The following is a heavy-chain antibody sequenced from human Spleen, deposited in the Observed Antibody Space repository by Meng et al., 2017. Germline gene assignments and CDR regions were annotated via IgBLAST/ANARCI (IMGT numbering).Heavy chain of an antibody. V-gene: IGHV3-23*01. Sequence: GGSLRLSCAASGVTFSNYAMSWVRQAPGKGLEWVSAISGSGANTYYADSVKGRFTISRDNSKNTLYLQMNSLRAEDTAVFYCAKQSITMVRGVLDYWGQGTLVTVSS. CDR1: GVTFSNYA. J-gene: IGHJ4*02. D-gene: IGHD3-10*01. CDR3: AKQSITMVRGVLDY. CDR2: ISGSGANT.